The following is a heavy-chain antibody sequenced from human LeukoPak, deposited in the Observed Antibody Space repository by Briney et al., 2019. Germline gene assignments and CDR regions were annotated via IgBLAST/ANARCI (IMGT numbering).Heavy chain of an antibody. CDR3: ARDLAYCGGDCYPGGDY. CDR1: GGTFSSYA. V-gene: IGHV1-69*06. CDR2: IIPIFGTA. J-gene: IGHJ4*02. Sequence: ASVKVSCKASGGTFSSYAISWVRQAPGQGLEWMGRIIPIFGTANYAQKFQGRVTTTADKSTSTAYMELSSLRSEDTAVYYCARDLAYCGGDCYPGGDYWGQGTLVTVSS. D-gene: IGHD2-21*02.